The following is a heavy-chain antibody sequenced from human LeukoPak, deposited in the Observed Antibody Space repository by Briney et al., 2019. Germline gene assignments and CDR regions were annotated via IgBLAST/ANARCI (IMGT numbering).Heavy chain of an antibody. V-gene: IGHV1-18*01. CDR1: GYTFTSYG. Sequence: ASVKVSCKASGYTFTSYGYSWVRQASGQGLEWMGWISAYNGNTNYAQTVQGRVTMTTVTSTSTVYMELRSLTSDDTAVYYCARAKTLEPTPSNAFDIWGQGTMVTVSS. D-gene: IGHD1-1*01. CDR3: ARAKTLEPTPSNAFDI. J-gene: IGHJ3*02. CDR2: ISAYNGNT.